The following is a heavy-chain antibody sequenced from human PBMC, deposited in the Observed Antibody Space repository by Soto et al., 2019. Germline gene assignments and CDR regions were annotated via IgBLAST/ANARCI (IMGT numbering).Heavy chain of an antibody. Sequence: EVQLLESGGGLVQPGGSLRLSCAASGFTFSSYAMSWVRQAPGKGLEWVSAISGSGGSTYYADSVKGRFTISRDNSKNTLYLQMNRLRAEDTAVYYCAKGDILTGYYNDISAEYFQHWGQGTLVTFSS. CDR3: AKGDILTGYYNDISAEYFQH. D-gene: IGHD3-9*01. V-gene: IGHV3-23*01. CDR1: GFTFSSYA. CDR2: ISGSGGST. J-gene: IGHJ1*01.